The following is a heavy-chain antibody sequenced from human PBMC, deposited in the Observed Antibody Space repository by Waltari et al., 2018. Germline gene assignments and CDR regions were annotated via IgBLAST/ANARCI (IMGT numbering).Heavy chain of an antibody. J-gene: IGHJ4*02. CDR2: INSDGGDR. D-gene: IGHD1-26*01. Sequence: EVQLVESGGILVQPGGSLRLSCAASGFTISNNYLHWVSRVPGKGLVWVGGINSDGGDRQYADSVKGRFTISRDNAKNTLYLQMNSLRAEDTAVYYCASLLVRTSMDYWGQGTLVTVSS. CDR3: ASLLVRTSMDY. CDR1: GFTISNNY. V-gene: IGHV3-74*03.